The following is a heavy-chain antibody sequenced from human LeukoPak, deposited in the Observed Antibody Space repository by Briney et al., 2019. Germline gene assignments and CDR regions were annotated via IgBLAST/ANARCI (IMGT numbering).Heavy chain of an antibody. Sequence: SETLSLTCTVSGGSISRYYWGWIRQPSGKGLEWIGTIYYSGGTYYNPSLKSRVTISVDTSKNQFSLKLNSVTAADTAVYYCGFFGGEGYWGQGTLVTVSS. V-gene: IGHV4-39*01. CDR3: GFFGGEGY. CDR1: GGSISRYY. J-gene: IGHJ4*02. D-gene: IGHD3-10*01. CDR2: IYYSGGT.